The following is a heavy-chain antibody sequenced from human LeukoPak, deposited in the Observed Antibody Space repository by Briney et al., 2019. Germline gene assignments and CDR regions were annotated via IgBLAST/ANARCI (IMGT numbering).Heavy chain of an antibody. D-gene: IGHD3-10*01. CDR3: ARRGGSGSYEGN. J-gene: IGHJ4*02. Sequence: GGSLRLSCAASGFTFSSYAMSWVRQAPGKGLEWVSAISGSGGSTSYADSVKGRFTISRDNAKNTLYLQMNSLRAEDTAVYYCARRGGSGSYEGNWGQGTLVTVSS. CDR1: GFTFSSYA. CDR2: ISGSGGST. V-gene: IGHV3-23*01.